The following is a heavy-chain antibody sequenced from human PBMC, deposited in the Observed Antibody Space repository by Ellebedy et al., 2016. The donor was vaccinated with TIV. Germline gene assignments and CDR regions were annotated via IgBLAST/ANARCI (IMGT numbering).Heavy chain of an antibody. D-gene: IGHD2/OR15-2a*01. CDR1: ADSISGSNCY. Sequence: MPSETLSLTCTVSADSISGSNCYWGWIRQPPGKGLEWIGNIYYIGVTYYNPSLKSPVTISVDTSKNQFSLRLSSVTAADTAVYYCARVETVDTFLYDSWGQGTLVTVSS. J-gene: IGHJ4*02. CDR2: IYYIGVT. CDR3: ARVETVDTFLYDS. V-gene: IGHV4-39*07.